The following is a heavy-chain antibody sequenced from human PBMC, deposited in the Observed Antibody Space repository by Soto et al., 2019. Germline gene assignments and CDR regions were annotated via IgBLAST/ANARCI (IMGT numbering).Heavy chain of an antibody. CDR2: IYYSGST. CDR1: GGSVSSGSYY. D-gene: IGHD5-18*01. CDR3: ARGRGYSYGQDAFYI. V-gene: IGHV4-61*01. J-gene: IGHJ3*02. Sequence: SETLSLTCTVSGGSVSSGSYYWSWIRQPPGKGLEWIGYIYYSGSTNYNPSLKSRVTISVDTSKNQFSLKLSSVTAADTAVYYCARGRGYSYGQDAFYIWGQGTMVTVSS.